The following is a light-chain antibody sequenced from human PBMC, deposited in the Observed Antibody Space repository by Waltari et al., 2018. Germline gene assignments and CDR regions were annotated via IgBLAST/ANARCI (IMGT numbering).Light chain of an antibody. Sequence: DIQMTQSPSSLSASVGDRVTITCRASQGISNYLACYQQKPGKVPKHRIYADSTLQSGVPSRFRGSGSGTDFTLTISSLQPEDVATYYCQKYDSVPFTFGPGTKVDI. CDR2: ADS. J-gene: IGKJ3*01. CDR3: QKYDSVPFT. V-gene: IGKV1-27*01. CDR1: QGISNY.